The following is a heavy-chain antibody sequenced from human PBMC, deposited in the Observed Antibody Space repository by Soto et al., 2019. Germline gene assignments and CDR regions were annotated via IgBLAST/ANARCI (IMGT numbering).Heavy chain of an antibody. D-gene: IGHD3-22*01. V-gene: IGHV4-30-4*01. Sequence: QVQLQESGPELVKPSHTLSLTCTVSGGSVSSGDYYWSWLRQPPGKVLEWIAYIYYRGNTYYNPFLKRRVTMSVDTSNNQFSMQLTSVTAADTAVYYCARVTNYFDTSGEPRGSWGQGTLVTVSS. CDR3: ARVTNYFDTSGEPRGS. CDR1: GGSVSSGDYY. CDR2: IYYRGNT. J-gene: IGHJ5*02.